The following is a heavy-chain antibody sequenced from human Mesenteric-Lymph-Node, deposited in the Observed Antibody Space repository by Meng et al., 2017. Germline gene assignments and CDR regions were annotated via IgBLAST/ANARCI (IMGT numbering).Heavy chain of an antibody. CDR2: ISSSSSYI. CDR3: ARNPLSRIAVAGYYYYGMDV. D-gene: IGHD6-19*01. CDR1: GFTFSGYE. V-gene: IGHV3-21*01. Sequence: GGSLRLSCAASGFTFSGYEINWVRQAPGKGLEWVSSISSSSSYIYYADSVKGRFTISRDNAKNSLYLQMNSLRAEDTAVYYCARNPLSRIAVAGYYYYGMDVWGQGTTVTVSS. J-gene: IGHJ6*02.